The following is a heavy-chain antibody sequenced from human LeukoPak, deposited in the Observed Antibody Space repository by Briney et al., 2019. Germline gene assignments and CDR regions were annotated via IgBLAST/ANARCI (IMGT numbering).Heavy chain of an antibody. CDR3: ARLMITFGGVIVKGAFDY. CDR2: INHSGST. Sequence: PSETLSLTCAVYGGSFSGYYWSWIRQPPGKGLEWIGEINHSGSTNYNPSLKSRVTISVDTSKNQLSLKLSSVTAADTAVYYCARLMITFGGVIVKGAFDYWGQGTLVTVSS. J-gene: IGHJ4*02. CDR1: GGSFSGYY. D-gene: IGHD3-16*02. V-gene: IGHV4-34*01.